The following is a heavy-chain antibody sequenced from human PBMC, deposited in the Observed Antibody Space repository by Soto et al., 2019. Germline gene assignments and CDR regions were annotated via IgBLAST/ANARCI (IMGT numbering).Heavy chain of an antibody. D-gene: IGHD3-22*01. V-gene: IGHV1-69*13. J-gene: IGHJ6*02. CDR3: ARGGYYDSSGYSPGDTDYYYYYGMDV. CDR2: IIPIFGTA. Sequence: SVKVSCKASGGTFSSYAISWVRQAPGQGLEWMGGIIPIFGTANYAQKLQGRVTITADESTSTAYMELSSLRSEDTAVYYCARGGYYDSSGYSPGDTDYYYYYGMDVWGQGTTVTVSS. CDR1: GGTFSSYA.